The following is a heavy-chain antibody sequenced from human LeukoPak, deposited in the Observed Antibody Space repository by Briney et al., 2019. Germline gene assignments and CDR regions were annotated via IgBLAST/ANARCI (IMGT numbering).Heavy chain of an antibody. D-gene: IGHD5-24*01. J-gene: IGHJ4*02. Sequence: SETLSLTCTVSGGSISSSSYCWGWIRQPPGKGLEWIGTIYYSGTTYYNPSLKSRVTISVDTSKNQFSLNLSSVTAADTAVYYCARHTGDGYNRPFGYWGQGTLVTVSS. CDR2: IYYSGTT. V-gene: IGHV4-39*01. CDR1: GGSISSSSYC. CDR3: ARHTGDGYNRPFGY.